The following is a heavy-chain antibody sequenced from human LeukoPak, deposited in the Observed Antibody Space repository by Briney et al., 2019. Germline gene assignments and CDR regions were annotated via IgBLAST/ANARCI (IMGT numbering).Heavy chain of an antibody. CDR1: GYTFTRHY. Sequence: ASVKVSCKATGYTFTRHYIHWIRQAPGQGLEWMGIISPSDGSTNYAQKFQGRVTMTTDTSTSTVYMDLSGLRSEDTAVYYCARDQEGFDYWGQGTLVTVSS. CDR3: ARDQEGFDY. V-gene: IGHV1-46*01. CDR2: ISPSDGST. J-gene: IGHJ4*02.